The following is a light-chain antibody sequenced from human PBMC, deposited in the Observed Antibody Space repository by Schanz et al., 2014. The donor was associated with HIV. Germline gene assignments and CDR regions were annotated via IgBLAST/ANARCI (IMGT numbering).Light chain of an antibody. Sequence: EIVMTQSPATLSVSPGERATLSCRASQTVSNNLAWYQQKPGQAPRLLIYGASTRATGIPARFSGSGSGTEFTLTISRLEPEDFAVYYCQQYGSSLYTFGQGTKLEIK. V-gene: IGKV3-15*01. J-gene: IGKJ2*01. CDR1: QTVSNN. CDR2: GAS. CDR3: QQYGSSLYT.